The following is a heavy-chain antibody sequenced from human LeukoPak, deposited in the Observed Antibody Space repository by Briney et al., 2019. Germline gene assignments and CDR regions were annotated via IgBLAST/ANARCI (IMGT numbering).Heavy chain of an antibody. Sequence: SETLSLTCTVSGGSISSYYWSWIRQPPGKGLEWIGYIYYSGSTNYNPSLKSRVTISVDTSKNQFSLKLSSMTAADTAVYYCARAAAFDIWGQGTMVTVSS. J-gene: IGHJ3*02. V-gene: IGHV4-59*12. CDR2: IYYSGST. CDR1: GGSISSYY. CDR3: ARAAAFDI.